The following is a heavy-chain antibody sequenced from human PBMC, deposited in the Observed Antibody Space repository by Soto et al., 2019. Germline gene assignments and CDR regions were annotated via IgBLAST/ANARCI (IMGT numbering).Heavy chain of an antibody. CDR2: IYPGDSDT. Sequence: GESLKISCKGSGYSFTSCWIGWVRQMPGKGLEWMGIIYPGDSDTRYSPSFQGQVTISADKSISTAYLQWSSLKASDTAMYYCASRYYDSSGYYPPGFAYWGQGTLVTGSS. D-gene: IGHD3-22*01. J-gene: IGHJ4*02. V-gene: IGHV5-51*01. CDR1: GYSFTSCW. CDR3: ASRYYDSSGYYPPGFAY.